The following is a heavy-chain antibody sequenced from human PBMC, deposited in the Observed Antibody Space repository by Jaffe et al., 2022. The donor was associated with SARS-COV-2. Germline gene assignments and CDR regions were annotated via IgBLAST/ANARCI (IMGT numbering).Heavy chain of an antibody. CDR1: GYTFTNYD. D-gene: IGHD3-3*01. V-gene: IGHV1-8*01. CDR3: ARGAGGRRMTIFGVSVSPTELDF. CDR2: MNPSNRDQ. Sequence: QVQLVQSGAEVKKPGASVKVACKASGYTFTNYDINWVRQATGQGLEWMGWMNPSNRDQGYTQKFQGRVTTTRETSTNTVYMELRGLTSEDTAVYYCARGAGGRRMTIFGVSVSPTELDFWGQGTLVTVSS. J-gene: IGHJ4*02.